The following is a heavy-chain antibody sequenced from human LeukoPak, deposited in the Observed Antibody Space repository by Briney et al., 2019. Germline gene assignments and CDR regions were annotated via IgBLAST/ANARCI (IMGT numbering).Heavy chain of an antibody. V-gene: IGHV3-21*01. J-gene: IGHJ4*02. CDR1: GFTFSSYS. D-gene: IGHD3-10*01. CDR3: ARDLHYYGSGSYYGAPFDY. CDR2: ISNSSSYI. Sequence: GGSLRLSCAASGFTFSSYSMNWVRQAPGKGLEWVSSISNSSSYIYYADSVKGRFTISRDNAKNSLYLQMNSLRAEDTAVYYCARDLHYYGSGSYYGAPFDYWGQGTLVTVSS.